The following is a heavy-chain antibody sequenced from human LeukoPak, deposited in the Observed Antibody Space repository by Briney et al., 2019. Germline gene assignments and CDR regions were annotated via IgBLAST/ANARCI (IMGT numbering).Heavy chain of an antibody. CDR1: GFTFKNYA. Sequence: GGSLRLSCTTSGFTFKNYAMTWVRQAPGKGLEWVSAIYPHGDPHYADSVKGRFTISRDNSKNTVYLQMSSLRAEDTAVYYCARLAARPYWGQGTPVTVSS. J-gene: IGHJ4*02. D-gene: IGHD6-6*01. CDR3: ARLAARPY. CDR2: IYPHGDP. V-gene: IGHV3-23*01.